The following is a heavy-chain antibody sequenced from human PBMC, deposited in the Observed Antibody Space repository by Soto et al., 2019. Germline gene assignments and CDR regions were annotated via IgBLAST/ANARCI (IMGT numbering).Heavy chain of an antibody. D-gene: IGHD2-21*02. V-gene: IGHV3-23*01. CDR2: ISGSGGST. J-gene: IGHJ4*02. CDR3: AKGACGLCPDCYSYEY. CDR1: GFTFSSCA. Sequence: GGSLRLSCAASGFTFSSCAMSWVRQAPGKGLEWVSAISGSGGSTYYADSVKGRFTISRDNSKNTLYLQMNSLRAEDTAVYYCAKGACGLCPDCYSYEYWGQGTLVTVSS.